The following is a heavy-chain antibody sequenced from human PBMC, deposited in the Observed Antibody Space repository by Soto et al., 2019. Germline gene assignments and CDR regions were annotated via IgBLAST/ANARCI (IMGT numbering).Heavy chain of an antibody. D-gene: IGHD2-2*01. CDR1: GYTFTGYY. V-gene: IGHV1-2*04. CDR2: INPNSGGT. Sequence: ASVKVSCKASGYTFTGYYMHWVRQAPGQGLEWMGWINPNSGGTNYAQKFQGWVTMTRDTSISTAYMELSSLRPDDTAVSYCAKGGILIVPAAHEGDFYYGMDGWGQGTTVTVSS. CDR3: AKGGILIVPAAHEGDFYYGMDG. J-gene: IGHJ6*02.